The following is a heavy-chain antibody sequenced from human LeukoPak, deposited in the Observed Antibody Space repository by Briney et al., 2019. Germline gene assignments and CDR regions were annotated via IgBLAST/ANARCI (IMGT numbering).Heavy chain of an antibody. CDR2: ISHSGST. J-gene: IGHJ4*02. CDR1: GGSFSGYY. CDR3: ARGLVAAILDY. V-gene: IGHV4-34*01. Sequence: PSETLSLTCAVYGGSFSGYYWSWIRQPPGKGLEWIGEISHSGSTNYNPSLKSRVTISVDTSKNQFSLKLSSVTAADTAVYYCARGLVAAILDYWGQGTLVTVSS. D-gene: IGHD6-13*01.